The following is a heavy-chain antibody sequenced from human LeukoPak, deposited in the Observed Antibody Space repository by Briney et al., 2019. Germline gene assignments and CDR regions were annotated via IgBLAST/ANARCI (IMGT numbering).Heavy chain of an antibody. J-gene: IGHJ4*02. CDR2: IYSGGST. D-gene: IGHD6-19*01. CDR1: GFTVSSNY. Sequence: TGGSLRLSCAASGFTVSSNYMSWVRQAPGKGLEWISVIYSGGSTYYADSVKGRFTISRDNSKNTLYLQMNSLRAEDTAVYYCARAPLGSGWYYFDYWGQGTLVTASS. V-gene: IGHV3-53*01. CDR3: ARAPLGSGWYYFDY.